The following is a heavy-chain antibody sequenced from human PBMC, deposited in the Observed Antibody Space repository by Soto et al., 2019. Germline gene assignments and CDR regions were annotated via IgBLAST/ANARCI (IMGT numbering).Heavy chain of an antibody. V-gene: IGHV3-48*03. CDR2: IRSSGSTI. CDR3: ARGGYSYGLVY. J-gene: IGHJ4*02. Sequence: RGFLRLACAASGFTFSSYERNWVRQAPGEGLEWVSYIRSSGSTIYYADSVKGRFTICRDNAKNSLYLQMNSLRAEDTAVYYCARGGYSYGLVYWGQGTLVTVYS. D-gene: IGHD5-18*01. CDR1: GFTFSSYE.